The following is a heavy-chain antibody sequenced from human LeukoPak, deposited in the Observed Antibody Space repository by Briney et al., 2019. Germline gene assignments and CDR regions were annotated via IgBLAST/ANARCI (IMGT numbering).Heavy chain of an antibody. CDR2: IYGDNGNT. Sequence: ASVKVSCKASGYTFTSYGISWVRQAPGQRLEWMGWIYGDNGNTKYSQEFQGRVTITRDTSASTAYMELSSLRSEDTAVYYCAIYYYGSDYWGQGTLVTVSS. CDR1: GYTFTSYG. J-gene: IGHJ4*02. CDR3: AIYYYGSDY. D-gene: IGHD3-10*01. V-gene: IGHV1-3*03.